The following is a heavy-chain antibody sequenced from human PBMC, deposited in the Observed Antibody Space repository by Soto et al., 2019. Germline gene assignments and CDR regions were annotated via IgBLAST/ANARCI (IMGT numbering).Heavy chain of an antibody. Sequence: GGSLRLSCAASGFTFNTYAMTWVRQAPGKGLEWVSTIGSGGVTHYADSVKGRFTISRDNPKNTVYLQMDSLRAEDTAVYYCAKGWLLLDYWGQGTLVTVSS. CDR1: GFTFNTYA. CDR3: AKGWLLLDY. CDR2: IGSGGVT. J-gene: IGHJ4*02. D-gene: IGHD3-22*01. V-gene: IGHV3-23*01.